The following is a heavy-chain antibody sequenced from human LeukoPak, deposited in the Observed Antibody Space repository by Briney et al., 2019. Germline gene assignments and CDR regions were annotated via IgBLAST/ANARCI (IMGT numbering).Heavy chain of an antibody. D-gene: IGHD5-12*01. CDR2: ISSGGST. Sequence: SETLSLTCTISGASISRYFWNWIRQPPGKELEWIGYISSGGSTNYNPSLKSRVTISIDTSKNQFSLKLTSATAADTAVYYCARGDDYKSTLFDYWGQGTLVTVSS. CDR1: GASISRYF. V-gene: IGHV4-59*01. CDR3: ARGDDYKSTLFDY. J-gene: IGHJ4*02.